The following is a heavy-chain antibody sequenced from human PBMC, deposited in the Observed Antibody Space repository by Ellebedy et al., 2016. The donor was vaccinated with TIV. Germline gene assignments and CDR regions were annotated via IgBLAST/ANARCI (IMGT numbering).Heavy chain of an antibody. Sequence: PGGFLRLSCAASGFTFSDYDMSWVRQAPGKGPEWVSAITNSGAGTYYGNSVKGRFTISRDNSKNTVYLQMNSLRAKDTALYYCRAYGSGSRRAFEHWGQGTLVTVSS. J-gene: IGHJ4*02. V-gene: IGHV3-23*01. CDR3: RAYGSGSRRAFEH. D-gene: IGHD3-10*01. CDR2: ITNSGAGT. CDR1: GFTFSDYD.